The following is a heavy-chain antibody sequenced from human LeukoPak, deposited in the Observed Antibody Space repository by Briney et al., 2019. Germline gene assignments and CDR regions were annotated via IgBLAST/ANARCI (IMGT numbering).Heavy chain of an antibody. J-gene: IGHJ4*02. CDR3: ARGRRDGYNQHRFD. D-gene: IGHD5-24*01. CDR1: VGSFSGYY. V-gene: IGHV4-34*01. Sequence: SETLSLTCAVYVGSFSGYYWSWIRQPPGKGLECIGEVNHSGSTNYNPSLKSRVTISVDTSKNQFSLKLSSVTAADTAVYYCARGRRDGYNQHRFDWGQGTLVTVSS. CDR2: VNHSGST.